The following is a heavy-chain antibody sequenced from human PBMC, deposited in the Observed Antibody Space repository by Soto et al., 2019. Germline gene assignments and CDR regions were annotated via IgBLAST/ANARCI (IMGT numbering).Heavy chain of an antibody. Sequence: GASVKVSCKASGYTFTSYGISWVRQAPGQGLEWKGWISAYNGKTNYAQKLQGRVTMTTDTSTSTAYMELRSLRSDDTAVYYCARETYYDILTGYYARGLDYWGQGTLVTVSS. D-gene: IGHD3-9*01. V-gene: IGHV1-18*01. J-gene: IGHJ4*02. CDR2: ISAYNGKT. CDR1: GYTFTSYG. CDR3: ARETYYDILTGYYARGLDY.